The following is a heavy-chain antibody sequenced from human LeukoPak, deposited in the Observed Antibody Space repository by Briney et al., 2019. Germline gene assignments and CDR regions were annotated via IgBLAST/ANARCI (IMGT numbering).Heavy chain of an antibody. CDR2: ISYDGSNK. CDR1: GFTFSSYA. V-gene: IGHV3-30-3*01. D-gene: IGHD5-18*01. J-gene: IGHJ4*02. Sequence: GGPLRLSCAASGFTFSSYAMHWVRQAPGKGLEWVAVISYDGSNKYYADSVKGRFTISRDNSKNTLYLQMNSLRAEDTAVYYCARTPGDSYGWFDYWGQGTLVTVSS. CDR3: ARTPGDSYGWFDY.